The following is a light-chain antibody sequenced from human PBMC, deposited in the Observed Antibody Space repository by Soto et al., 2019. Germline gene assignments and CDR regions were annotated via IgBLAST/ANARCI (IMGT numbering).Light chain of an antibody. Sequence: QSVLTQPASVSGSPGQSITLSCTGTSSDVGGYNYVSWYQQHPGKAPKLMIYEVSNRPSGVSNRFSGSKSGNTASLTISGRQADDEADYYCSSYTASSTLYVFGTGTKLTVL. CDR2: EVS. CDR3: SSYTASSTLYV. CDR1: SSDVGGYNY. J-gene: IGLJ1*01. V-gene: IGLV2-14*01.